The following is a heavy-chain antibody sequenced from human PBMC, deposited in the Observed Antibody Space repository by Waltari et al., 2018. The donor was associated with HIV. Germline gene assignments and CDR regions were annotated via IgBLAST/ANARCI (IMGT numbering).Heavy chain of an antibody. V-gene: IGHV4-39*07. CDR2: ISYSGSA. CDR1: GGSVPSSTSY. J-gene: IGHJ5*02. CDR3: AGAPNGDFSWLDP. Sequence: QLQLQESGPGLVKPSETLSLTCTVSGGSVPSSTSYWGWIRQAPGRGLEWIGAISYSGSAYYNPSLESRVTISLDTSKNQFSLKLQSVTAADTAVYYCAGAPNGDFSWLDPWGQGTLVTVSS. D-gene: IGHD4-17*01.